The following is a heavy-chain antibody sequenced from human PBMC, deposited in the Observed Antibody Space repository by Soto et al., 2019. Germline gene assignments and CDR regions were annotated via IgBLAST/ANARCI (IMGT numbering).Heavy chain of an antibody. J-gene: IGHJ3*01. CDR3: ARTRHYLPAD. D-gene: IGHD2-2*01. V-gene: IGHV3-11*01. CDR2: ISSSGTTI. Sequence: QVHLVESGGGLVKPGGSLRLSCAASGFTFSDYYMSWIRQAPGKGLEWVSYISSSGTTIYYADSVKGRFTISRDNARTALYLQMNSLRAEDTDLYYCARTRHYLPADWGQGTMVTVSS. CDR1: GFTFSDYY.